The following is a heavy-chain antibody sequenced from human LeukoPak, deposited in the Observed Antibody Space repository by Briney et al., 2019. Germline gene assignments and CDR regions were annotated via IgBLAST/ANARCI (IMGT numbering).Heavy chain of an antibody. CDR3: ARWTGYQFDY. CDR1: GASISSTAYF. Sequence: SETLSLTCTVSGASISSTAYFWSWIRQSAAKGLEWMGRIYTSGATNYNPSLKSRVTISIDTSRNQFSLKVSSVTAADTAVYYCARWTGYQFDYWGQGALVTVSS. D-gene: IGHD3/OR15-3a*01. CDR2: IYTSGAT. V-gene: IGHV4-61*02. J-gene: IGHJ4*02.